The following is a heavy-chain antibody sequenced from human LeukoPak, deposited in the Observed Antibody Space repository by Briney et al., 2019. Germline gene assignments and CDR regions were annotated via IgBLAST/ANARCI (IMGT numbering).Heavy chain of an antibody. Sequence: GGSLRLSCAASGFTFSNYNMNWVRQAPGKGLEWVSSISSSNNYIYYADSVKGRFTISRDNAKNSLYLQMNSLRAEDTAVYYCARRSPNYYFDYWGQGTRVTVSS. J-gene: IGHJ4*02. CDR1: GFTFSNYN. V-gene: IGHV3-21*01. CDR2: ISSSNNYI. CDR3: ARRSPNYYFDY.